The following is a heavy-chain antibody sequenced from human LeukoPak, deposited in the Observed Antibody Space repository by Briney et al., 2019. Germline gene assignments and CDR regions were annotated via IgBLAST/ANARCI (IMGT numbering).Heavy chain of an antibody. J-gene: IGHJ4*02. D-gene: IGHD5-24*01. V-gene: IGHV3-53*01. CDR2: IYAGGST. CDR3: ARDRLQYFEY. CDR1: GFTFSSYA. Sequence: HAGGSLRLSCAASGFTFSSYAMSWVRQAPGKGLEWVSAIYAGGSTYYADSVKGRFTISRDNSKNTLYLQMNSLRVEDTAVYYCARDRLQYFEYWGQGTLVTVSS.